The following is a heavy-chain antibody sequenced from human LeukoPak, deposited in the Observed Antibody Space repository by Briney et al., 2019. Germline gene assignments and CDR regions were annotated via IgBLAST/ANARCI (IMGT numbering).Heavy chain of an antibody. CDR2: IKQDGSEK. V-gene: IGHV3-7*03. CDR3: AREDRSCYYY. J-gene: IGHJ4*02. D-gene: IGHD2-15*01. CDR1: GFPFSSYW. Sequence: GGSLRPSCAASGFPFSSYWMAWVRQAPGKGLEWVASIKQDGSEKYYVDSVKGRFTISKDNSKNSLYLQMSSLRAEDTAMYYCAREDRSCYYYWGQGTLVTVSS.